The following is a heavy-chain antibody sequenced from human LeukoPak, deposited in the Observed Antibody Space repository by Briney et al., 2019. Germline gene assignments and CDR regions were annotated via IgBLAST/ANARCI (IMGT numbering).Heavy chain of an antibody. CDR3: ARDHQWSFDS. J-gene: IGHJ4*02. V-gene: IGHV3-48*02. D-gene: IGHD2-15*01. Sequence: PGGSLRLSCAASGFTFSTYTMNWVRQAPGKGLEWISYIGWSDSAIFYADSVKGRFTISRDSAKNSLFPQMNSLSDEDTAVYYCARDHQWSFDSWGQGTLVTVSS. CDR2: IGWSDSAI. CDR1: GFTFSTYT.